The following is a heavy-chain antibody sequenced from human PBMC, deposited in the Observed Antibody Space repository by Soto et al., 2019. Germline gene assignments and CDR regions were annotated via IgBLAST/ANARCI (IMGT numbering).Heavy chain of an antibody. J-gene: IGHJ4*02. V-gene: IGHV1-69*13. Sequence: GAPVKVSCKASGGTFSSYAISWVRQAPGQGLEWMGGIIPIFGTANYAQKFQGRVTITADESTSTAYMELSSLRSEDTAVYYCEFLEEGAFFDYWGQGTLVTVSS. D-gene: IGHD3-16*01. CDR1: GGTFSSYA. CDR3: EFLEEGAFFDY. CDR2: IIPIFGTA.